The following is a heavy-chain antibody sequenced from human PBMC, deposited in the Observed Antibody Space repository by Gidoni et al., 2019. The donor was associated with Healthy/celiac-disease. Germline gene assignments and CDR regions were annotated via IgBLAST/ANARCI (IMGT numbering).Heavy chain of an antibody. CDR3: ARGKQQLVYFRFDY. Sequence: QVQLQESGPGLVKPSETLSLTCTVSGGSISSYYWSWIRQPPGKGLEWIGYIYYSGSTNYNPSLKSRVTISVDTSKNQFSLKLSSVTASDTAVYYCARGKQQLVYFRFDYWGQGTLVTVSS. J-gene: IGHJ4*02. D-gene: IGHD6-13*01. CDR1: GGSISSYY. V-gene: IGHV4-59*01. CDR2: IYYSGST.